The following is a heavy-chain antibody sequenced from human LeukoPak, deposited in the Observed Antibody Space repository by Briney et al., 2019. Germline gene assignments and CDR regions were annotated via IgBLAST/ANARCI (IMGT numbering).Heavy chain of an antibody. CDR3: VRVPTMTTGSYYFDY. D-gene: IGHD4-11*01. Sequence: GGSLRLSCAASGFTFSSYSMNWVRQAPGKGLEWVSSISSSSSYIYYADSVKGRFTISRDNAKNSLYLQMNSLRAEDTAVYYCVRVPTMTTGSYYFDYWGQGTLVTVSS. J-gene: IGHJ4*02. V-gene: IGHV3-21*01. CDR1: GFTFSSYS. CDR2: ISSSSSYI.